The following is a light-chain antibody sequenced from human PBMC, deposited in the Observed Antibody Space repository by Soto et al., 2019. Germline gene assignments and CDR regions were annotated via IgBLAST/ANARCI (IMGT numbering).Light chain of an antibody. CDR1: QSVSSSY. V-gene: IGKV3-20*01. Sequence: EIVLTQSPGTLSLSPGERATLSCRASQSVSSSYLAWYQQEPGQAPRLLIYGASSRATGIPDRFSGSGSGTDFTLTISRLEPEDFAVYYCQQYGSSLPITFGQGTRLEIK. CDR2: GAS. J-gene: IGKJ5*01. CDR3: QQYGSSLPIT.